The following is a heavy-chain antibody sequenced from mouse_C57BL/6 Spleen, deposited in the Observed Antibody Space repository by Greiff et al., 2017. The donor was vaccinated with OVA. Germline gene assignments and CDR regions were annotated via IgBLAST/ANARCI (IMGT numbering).Heavy chain of an antibody. Sequence: EVQLQESGPGLVKPSQSLSLTCSVTGYSITSGYYWNWIRQFPGNKLEWMGYISYDGSNNYNPSLKNRISITRDTAKNQFFLKLKSVTTEDTATYYCAREGVYDGGFAYWGQGTLVTVSA. CDR3: AREGVYDGGFAY. J-gene: IGHJ3*01. CDR2: ISYDGSN. V-gene: IGHV3-6*01. CDR1: GYSITSGYY. D-gene: IGHD2-12*01.